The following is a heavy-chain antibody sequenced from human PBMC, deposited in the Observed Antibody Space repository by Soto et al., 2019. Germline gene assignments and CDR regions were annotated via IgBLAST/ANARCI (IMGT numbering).Heavy chain of an antibody. V-gene: IGHV3-66*04. J-gene: IGHJ3*01. Sequence: EVQLVESGGGLVQPGGSLRLSCAASGFTVSNNCMSWVRQAPGKGLEWVSVIYSGGNADYADSVKGRFTISRDNSKNILYLQMSSLRAEDSPAHYCARPPRAWRNAFDLWGQGTMVTVSS. CDR2: IYSGGNA. CDR3: ARPPRAWRNAFDL. CDR1: GFTVSNNC.